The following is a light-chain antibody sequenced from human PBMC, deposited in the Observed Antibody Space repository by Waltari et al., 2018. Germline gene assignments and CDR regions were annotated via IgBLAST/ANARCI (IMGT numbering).Light chain of an antibody. CDR2: GAS. V-gene: IGKV3-15*01. Sequence: EIVMTQSPATLSVSPGERATLSCRASQSISTNLAWYQQKPGQAPRLLIYGASTRATGFPARLSGSGFGTEFTLTISSLRSEDFAVYYCQHYHNWPPITFGQGTRLEIK. J-gene: IGKJ5*01. CDR1: QSISTN. CDR3: QHYHNWPPIT.